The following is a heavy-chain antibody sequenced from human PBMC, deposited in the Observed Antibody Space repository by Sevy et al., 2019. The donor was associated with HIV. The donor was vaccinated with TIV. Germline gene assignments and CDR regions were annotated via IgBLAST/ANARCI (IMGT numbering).Heavy chain of an antibody. D-gene: IGHD3-22*01. Sequence: SETLSLTCNVSVASVSSGKYYWTWIRQPPGKDLEWIGHVSYSGRTNYNPSLKSRVTIAEDTSKNQFSLSLNSLTAADMATYYCAIEIYFYENSGFYYFDSWGLGILVTVSS. V-gene: IGHV4-61*01. J-gene: IGHJ4*02. CDR1: VASVSSGKYY. CDR3: AIEIYFYENSGFYYFDS. CDR2: VSYSGRT.